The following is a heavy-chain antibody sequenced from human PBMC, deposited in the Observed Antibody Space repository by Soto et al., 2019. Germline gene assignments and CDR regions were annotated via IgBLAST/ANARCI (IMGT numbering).Heavy chain of an antibody. J-gene: IGHJ6*02. CDR3: TSQYPIAVAGLGDYYYYGMDV. CDR1: GFTFSVSA. V-gene: IGHV3-73*01. Sequence: PGGSLRLSCAASGFTFSVSAMHWVRQASGKGLEWVGRIRSKANSYATAYAASVKGRFTISRDDSKNTAYLQMNSLKTEDTAVYYCTSQYPIAVAGLGDYYYYGMDVWGQGTTVTSP. CDR2: IRSKANSYAT. D-gene: IGHD6-19*01.